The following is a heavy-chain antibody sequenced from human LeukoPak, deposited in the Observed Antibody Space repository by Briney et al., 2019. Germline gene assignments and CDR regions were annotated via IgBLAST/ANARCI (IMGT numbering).Heavy chain of an antibody. J-gene: IGHJ4*02. Sequence: GGSLRLSCAASGFTFSKYWMLWVRQAPGRGLESVSRINTDGTVTTYADSVKGRFTVSRDNADNTMFLQMNSARDEDTAVYYCATKQWLAPPPDSWGQGTPVTVSS. D-gene: IGHD6-19*01. CDR3: ATKQWLAPPPDS. V-gene: IGHV3-74*01. CDR2: INTDGTVT. CDR1: GFTFSKYW.